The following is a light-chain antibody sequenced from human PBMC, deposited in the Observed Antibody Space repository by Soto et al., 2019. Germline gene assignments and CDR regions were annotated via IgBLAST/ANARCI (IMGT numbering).Light chain of an antibody. CDR2: SNN. CDR1: SSNIGSNT. J-gene: IGLJ3*02. Sequence: QPVLTQPPSASGTPGQRVTISCSGSSSNIGSNTVNWYQQVPGTAPKLLIYSNNQRPSGVPDRFSGSKSGTSASLAISGLQSEDEADYYCAAWDDSLNGWVFGGGTQLTVL. CDR3: AAWDDSLNGWV. V-gene: IGLV1-44*01.